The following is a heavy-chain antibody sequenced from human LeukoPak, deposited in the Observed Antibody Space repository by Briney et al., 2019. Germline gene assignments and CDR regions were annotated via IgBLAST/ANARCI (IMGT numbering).Heavy chain of an antibody. CDR3: ATWTGITPY. CDR1: GFTFTNAW. J-gene: IGHJ4*02. V-gene: IGHV3-15*01. CDR2: IKTEIDGGTT. Sequence: PGGSLRLSCEASGFTFTNAWMSWVRQAPGKGLEWVGRIKTEIDGGTTDYAAPVNGRFIISRDDSRNRLHLQMNSLQSEDTAVYYCATWTGITPYWGQGTLVTVSS. D-gene: IGHD1-20*01.